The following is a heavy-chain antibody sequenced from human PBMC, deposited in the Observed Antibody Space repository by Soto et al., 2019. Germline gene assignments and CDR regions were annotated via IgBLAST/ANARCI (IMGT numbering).Heavy chain of an antibody. CDR3: ARDQVTFVTHYYHYYGMVV. Sequence: ASLKVSCKTAGYSFTNSGITWVRQAGGKGLEWMGWISPYNGNTNYAEKIQGRGTMTTDKSKRTAYMELSSFTYDDTDVYYCARDQVTFVTHYYHYYGMVVWSQGTKVTVSX. D-gene: IGHD2-21*02. CDR1: GYSFTNSG. CDR2: ISPYNGNT. J-gene: IGHJ6*02. V-gene: IGHV1-18*01.